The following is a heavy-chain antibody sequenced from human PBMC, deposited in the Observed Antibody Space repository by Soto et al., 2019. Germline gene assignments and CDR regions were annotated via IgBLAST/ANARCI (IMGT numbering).Heavy chain of an antibody. D-gene: IGHD6-19*01. CDR2: IYPGDSDT. V-gene: IGHV5-51*01. CDR3: ARQGFIAVAGTPNDAFDI. CDR1: GYSFTSYW. Sequence: GESLKISCKGSGYSFTSYWIGWVRQMPGKGLEWMGIIYPGDSDTRYSPSFQGQVTISAGKSISTAYLQWSSLKASDTAMYYCARQGFIAVAGTPNDAFDIWGQGTMVTVSS. J-gene: IGHJ3*02.